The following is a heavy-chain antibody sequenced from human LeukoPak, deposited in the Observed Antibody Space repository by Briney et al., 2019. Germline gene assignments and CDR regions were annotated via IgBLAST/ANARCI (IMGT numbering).Heavy chain of an antibody. D-gene: IGHD3-22*01. Sequence: PGGSLRLSCAASGFTFSSYAMSWVRQAPGRGLEWVSAISGSGGSTYYADSVKGRFTISRDNSKNTLYLQMNSLRAEDTAVYYCKGSPDSSGYYLSYFDYWGQGTLVTVSS. CDR2: ISGSGGST. CDR3: KGSPDSSGYYLSYFDY. CDR1: GFTFSSYA. J-gene: IGHJ4*02. V-gene: IGHV3-23*01.